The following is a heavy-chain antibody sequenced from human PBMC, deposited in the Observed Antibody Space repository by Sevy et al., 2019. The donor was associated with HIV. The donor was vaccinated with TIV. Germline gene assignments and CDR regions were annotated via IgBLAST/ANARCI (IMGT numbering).Heavy chain of an antibody. CDR1: GYVFSNYG. V-gene: IGHV1-18*01. J-gene: IGHJ6*02. D-gene: IGHD2-2*01. Sequence: SSVKVSCKTSGYVFSNYGISWVRQAPGQGLEWMGWINADTGETDYVQKFQGRVTMTRDTSTNTAYVELRNLKFDDTAVYFCARADQVPQRQYSYYFGMDVWGQGTTVTVSS. CDR3: ARADQVPQRQYSYYFGMDV. CDR2: INADTGET.